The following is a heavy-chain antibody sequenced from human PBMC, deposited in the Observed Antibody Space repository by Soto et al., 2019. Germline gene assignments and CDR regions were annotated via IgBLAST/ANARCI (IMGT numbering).Heavy chain of an antibody. CDR3: VRGSERDYNAWYVNGTF. V-gene: IGHV1-3*01. D-gene: IGHD1-1*01. Sequence: ASVKVSCKASGYTFTGYAVHWVRQAPGQGLERMGWINAGNGNTEYSQKFQGRVTITRDTIATIAYMDMSSLTFEDSAIYYCVRGSERDYNAWYVNGTFWEQGTQVSVS. CDR1: GYTFTGYA. J-gene: IGHJ4*02. CDR2: INAGNGNT.